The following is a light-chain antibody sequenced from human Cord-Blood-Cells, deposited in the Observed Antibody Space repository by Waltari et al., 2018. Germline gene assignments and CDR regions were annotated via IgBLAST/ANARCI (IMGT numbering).Light chain of an antibody. CDR2: AAS. V-gene: IGKV1-39*01. Sequence: DIQMTQSPSSLSASVGDRVTITCRASQSISSYLNWYQQKPGKAPNLLIYAASSLQSVVPSRFSGSGSGTDFTLTISSLQPEDFATYYFQQSYSTPPLTFGGGTKVEIK. J-gene: IGKJ4*01. CDR3: QQSYSTPPLT. CDR1: QSISSY.